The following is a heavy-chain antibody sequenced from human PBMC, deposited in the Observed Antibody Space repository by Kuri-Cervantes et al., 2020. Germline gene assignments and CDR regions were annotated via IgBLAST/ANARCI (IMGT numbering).Heavy chain of an antibody. CDR1: GFSFSTYA. V-gene: IGHV3-23*01. J-gene: IGHJ4*02. CDR3: ARDTDYGDYGSSDY. Sequence: GGSLRLSCAASGFSFSTYAMSWVRQAPGKGLEWVSAISGSGGSTYYADSVKGRFTISRDNSKNTLYLQMNSLRAEDTAVYYCARDTDYGDYGSSDYWGQGTLVTVSS. D-gene: IGHD4-17*01. CDR2: ISGSGGST.